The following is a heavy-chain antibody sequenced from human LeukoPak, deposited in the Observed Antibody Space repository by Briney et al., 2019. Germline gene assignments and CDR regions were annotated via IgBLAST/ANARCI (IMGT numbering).Heavy chain of an antibody. Sequence: GGSLRLSCAASRFIFSDYYMSWIRQAPGKGLEWISYISSSGHPLQYADSVKGRFTISRDSAKNSLFLQMNSLRAEDTAVYYCARGSGSSLRYFDYWGQGTLVTVSS. CDR3: ARGSGSSLRYFDY. D-gene: IGHD1-26*01. V-gene: IGHV3-11*01. CDR2: ISSSGHPL. J-gene: IGHJ4*02. CDR1: RFIFSDYY.